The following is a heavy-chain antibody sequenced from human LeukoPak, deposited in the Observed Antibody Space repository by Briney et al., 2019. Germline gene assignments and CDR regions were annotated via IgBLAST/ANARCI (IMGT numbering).Heavy chain of an antibody. CDR2: IGTAGDT. V-gene: IGHV3-13*01. CDR3: AREYVLAVAGTNYYYGMDV. CDR1: GFTLSNYD. J-gene: IGHJ6*02. D-gene: IGHD6-19*01. Sequence: GGSLRLSCAASGFTLSNYDMHWVRQRPGKGLEWVSIIGTAGDTYYADSVKGRFTISRESAMNSLYLQMNSLRGGDTAVYYCAREYVLAVAGTNYYYGMDVWSQGTTVTVSS.